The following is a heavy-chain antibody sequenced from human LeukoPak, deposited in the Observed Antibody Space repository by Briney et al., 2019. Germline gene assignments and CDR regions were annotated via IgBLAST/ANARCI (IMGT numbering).Heavy chain of an antibody. D-gene: IGHD3-10*02. CDR2: IKEDGTET. J-gene: IGHJ3*01. CDR3: ARDLGPTYVFWA. CDR1: GFKFNMFW. Sequence: QTGGSLRLSCAASGFKFNMFWMNWVRQAPGKGLEWVANIKEDGTETYYVDSVRGRFIISRDNAKQSVHLQMNSLRAEDSGLYYCARDLGPTYVFWAWGQGTRVTVSS. V-gene: IGHV3-7*01.